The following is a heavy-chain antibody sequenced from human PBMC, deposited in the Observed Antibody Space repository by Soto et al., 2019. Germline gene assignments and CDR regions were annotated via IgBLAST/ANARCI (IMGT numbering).Heavy chain of an antibody. V-gene: IGHV3-23*01. Sequence: GGSLRLSCTASGFTFTSYGMGWVRQAPGKGLQWVSTIRGDGGQTHYTDSVKGRFSISRDNSKNTVYLQMDSLRAEDTAMYFCARDVGLDSDDFFAYWGQGTQVTVSS. CDR2: IRGDGGQT. J-gene: IGHJ4*02. D-gene: IGHD3-9*01. CDR3: ARDVGLDSDDFFAY. CDR1: GFTFTSYG.